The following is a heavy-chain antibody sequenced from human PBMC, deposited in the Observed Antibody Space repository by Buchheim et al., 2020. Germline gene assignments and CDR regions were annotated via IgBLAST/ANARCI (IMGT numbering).Heavy chain of an antibody. Sequence: QVQLQESGPGLVKPSGTLSLTCAVSGGSISSSNWWSWVRQPPGKGLEWIGEIYHCGSTNYNPSLKGRVPISVEKYKNQVSLKLSSVTAADTAVYYCARWGRVYYYGMDVWGQGTT. J-gene: IGHJ6*02. D-gene: IGHD3-16*01. CDR2: IYHCGST. V-gene: IGHV4-4*02. CDR3: ARWGRVYYYGMDV. CDR1: GGSISSSNW.